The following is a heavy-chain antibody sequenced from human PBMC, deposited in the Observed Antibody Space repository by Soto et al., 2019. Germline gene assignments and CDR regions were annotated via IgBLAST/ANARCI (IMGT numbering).Heavy chain of an antibody. CDR1: GYTFTGYY. J-gene: IGHJ6*02. V-gene: IGHV1-2*02. CDR3: ARAGGGYCSGGSCYYTPYYYYYYGMDV. D-gene: IGHD2-15*01. Sequence: GSVKVSCKASGYTFTGYYMHWVRQAPGQGLEWMGWINPNSGGTNYAQKFQGRVTMTRDTSISTAYTELSRLRSDDTAVYYCARAGGGYCSGGSCYYTPYYYYYYGMDVWGQGTTVTVSS. CDR2: INPNSGGT.